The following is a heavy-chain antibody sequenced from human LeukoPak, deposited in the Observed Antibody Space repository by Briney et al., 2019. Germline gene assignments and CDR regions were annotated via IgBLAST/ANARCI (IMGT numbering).Heavy chain of an antibody. CDR3: ASFDSRELLRVDY. Sequence: PSETLSLTCAVSGGSISSGGYSWSWIRQPPGKGLEWIGEINHSGSTNYNPSLKSRVTISVDTSKNQFSLKLSSVTAADTAVYYCASFDSRELLRVDYWGQGTLVTVPS. D-gene: IGHD1-26*01. CDR2: INHSGST. J-gene: IGHJ4*02. CDR1: GGSISSGGYS. V-gene: IGHV4-34*01.